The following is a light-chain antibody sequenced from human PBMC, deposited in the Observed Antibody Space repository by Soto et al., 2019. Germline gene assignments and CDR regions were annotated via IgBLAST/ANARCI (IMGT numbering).Light chain of an antibody. CDR2: XVT. J-gene: IGLJ1*01. CDR1: SSDIGHYDY. CDR3: CSLTTSHTYV. Sequence: QSALTQPASVSGSPGQSITISCTGTSSDIGHYDYVSWYQQHPGKAPKLVIYXVTXXXXGVSNRYSGSKSGNSASLTISGLQADDEADYYCCSLTTSHTYVFGSGTKVTVL. V-gene: IGLV2-14*03.